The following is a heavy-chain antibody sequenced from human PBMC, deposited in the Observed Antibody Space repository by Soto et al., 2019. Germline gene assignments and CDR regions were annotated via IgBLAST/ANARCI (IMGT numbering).Heavy chain of an antibody. CDR3: AKASIGEGATNYYYMDV. J-gene: IGHJ6*03. Sequence: EVQLVESGGDLVQPGRSLRLSGAASGFKFYDYAMHWVRQAPGKGLEWVSGISWNSGSIGYADSVKGRFTISRDNAKNSLYLQMNSLRPEDAALYYCAKASIGEGATNYYYMDVWGRGTTVTVSS. CDR1: GFKFYDYA. D-gene: IGHD3-10*01. V-gene: IGHV3-9*01. CDR2: ISWNSGSI.